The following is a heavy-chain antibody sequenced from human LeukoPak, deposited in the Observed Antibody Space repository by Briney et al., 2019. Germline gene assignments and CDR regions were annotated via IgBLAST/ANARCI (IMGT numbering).Heavy chain of an antibody. CDR2: INPSGGST. CDR1: GYTFTSYC. V-gene: IGHV1-46*01. J-gene: IGHJ5*02. Sequence: ASVKVSCKASGYTFTSYCMHWVRQAPGQGLEWMGIINPSGGSTSYAQKFQGRVTMTRDTSTSTVYMELSSLRSEDTAVYYCARSPPSGDILTGYLTHNWFDPWGQGTLVTVSS. D-gene: IGHD3-9*01. CDR3: ARSPPSGDILTGYLTHNWFDP.